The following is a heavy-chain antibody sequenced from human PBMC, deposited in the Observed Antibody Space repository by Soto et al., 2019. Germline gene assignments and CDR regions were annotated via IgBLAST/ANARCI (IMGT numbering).Heavy chain of an antibody. J-gene: IGHJ6*02. CDR1: GYSFTSYW. CDR2: IDPSDSYT. D-gene: IGHD3-10*01. V-gene: IGHV5-10-1*01. CDR3: ARRGLRSGVRSDYYYYGMDV. Sequence: GESLKISCKGSGYSFTSYWISWVRQMPGKGLEWMGRIDPSDSYTNYSPSFQGHVTISADKSISTAYLQWSSLKASDTAMYYCARRGLRSGVRSDYYYYGMDVWGQGTTVTVSS.